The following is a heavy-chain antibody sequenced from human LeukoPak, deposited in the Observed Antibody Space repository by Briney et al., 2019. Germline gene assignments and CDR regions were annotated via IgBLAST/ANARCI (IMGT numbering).Heavy chain of an antibody. CDR3: ARDPSMTTVTTRENY. CDR2: ISSSSSYI. CDR1: GFTFSSYS. D-gene: IGHD4-17*01. V-gene: IGHV3-21*01. J-gene: IGHJ4*02. Sequence: GGSLRLSCAASGFTFSSYSMNWVRQAPGKGLEWVSSISSSSSYIYYADSVKGRFTISRDNAKNSLYLQMNSLRAEGTAVYYCARDPSMTTVTTRENYWGQGTLVTVSS.